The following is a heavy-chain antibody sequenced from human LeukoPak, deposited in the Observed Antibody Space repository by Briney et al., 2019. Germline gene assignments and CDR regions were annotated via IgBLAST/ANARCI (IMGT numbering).Heavy chain of an antibody. J-gene: IGHJ6*03. CDR3: ARAKAAQFVYYFYMGV. D-gene: IGHD2-15*01. Sequence: GGSLRLSCAASGLTFSSDWMSWVRQAPGKGLEWVANINQDGGEKYCVDSVKGRFIISRDNAKNSLYLQMNSLRAEDTAVYYCARAKAAQFVYYFYMGVWGKGTTVSVSS. CDR1: GLTFSSDW. V-gene: IGHV3-7*01. CDR2: INQDGGEK.